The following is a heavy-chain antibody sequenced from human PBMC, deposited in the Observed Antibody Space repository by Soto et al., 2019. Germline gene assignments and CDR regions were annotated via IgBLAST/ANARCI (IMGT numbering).Heavy chain of an antibody. Sequence: QVQLVQSGAEVKKPGASVKVSCKASGSTLISYGSSWLGRALGKGLEGLGWISAYNGNTNYAQKLQGRVTMTTDTSTSTAYMELRSLRSDDTAVYYCARDFRAGIYYGSGSSIDYWGQGTLVTVSS. CDR1: GSTLISYG. CDR2: ISAYNGNT. CDR3: ARDFRAGIYYGSGSSIDY. V-gene: IGHV1-18*01. D-gene: IGHD3-10*01. J-gene: IGHJ4*02.